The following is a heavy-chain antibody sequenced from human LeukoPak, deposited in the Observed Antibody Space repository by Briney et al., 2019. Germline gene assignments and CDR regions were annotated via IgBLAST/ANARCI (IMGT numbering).Heavy chain of an antibody. CDR2: VEPDGSDN. CDR1: GFTFSSYW. D-gene: IGHD5-12*01. CDR3: VRENQLRC. V-gene: IGHV3-7*01. Sequence: GGSLRLSCEASGFTFSSYWMNWVRQVPGKGLEWVASVEPDGSDNFYVDSVEGRFTISRDNARYSLFLQMNSLRVEDTAVYYCVRENQLRCWGQGTLVSVSS. J-gene: IGHJ4*02.